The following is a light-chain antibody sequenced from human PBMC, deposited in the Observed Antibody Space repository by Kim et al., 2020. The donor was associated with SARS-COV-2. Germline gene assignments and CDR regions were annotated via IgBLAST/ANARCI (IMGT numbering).Light chain of an antibody. J-gene: IGKJ4*01. V-gene: IGKV3-11*01. CDR2: VAS. CDR1: QSVSSN. CDR3: EQRRNCPTALT. Sequence: PGERATLSCSASQSVSSNLDLYRQKPVQAPTLRILVASNTSSGIPVRFSGSGTGSDITLTISSLRSEDVEVYDYEQRRNCPTALTFGGGTKVDIK.